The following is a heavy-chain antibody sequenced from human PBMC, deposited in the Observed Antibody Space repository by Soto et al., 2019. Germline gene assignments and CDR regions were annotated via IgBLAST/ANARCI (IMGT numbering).Heavy chain of an antibody. J-gene: IGHJ6*02. CDR1: GYSFTSYW. CDR2: IYPGESDT. Sequence: GESLKISCKGSGYSFTSYWIGWLRQMPGKGLEGMGIIYPGESDTRYSPSFQGQVTISADKSISTAYLQWSSLKASDTAMYYCARFTKLKPRAAAPDYYYYGMDVWGQGTKVTVSS. D-gene: IGHD6-13*01. CDR3: ARFTKLKPRAAAPDYYYYGMDV. V-gene: IGHV5-51*01.